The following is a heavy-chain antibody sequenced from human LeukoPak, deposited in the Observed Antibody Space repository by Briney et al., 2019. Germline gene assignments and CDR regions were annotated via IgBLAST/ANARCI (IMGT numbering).Heavy chain of an antibody. J-gene: IGHJ4*02. Sequence: GGSLRLSCAASGFTFSSYWMHWVRQAPGKGLEWVAVISYDGSNKYYADSVKGRFTISRDNSKNTLYLQMNSLRAEDTAVYYCAREGSSGWFDYWGQGTLVTVSS. CDR2: ISYDGSNK. D-gene: IGHD6-19*01. CDR3: AREGSSGWFDY. CDR1: GFTFSSYW. V-gene: IGHV3-30-3*01.